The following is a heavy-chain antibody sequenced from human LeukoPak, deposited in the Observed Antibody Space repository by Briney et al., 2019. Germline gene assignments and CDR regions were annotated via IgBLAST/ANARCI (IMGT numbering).Heavy chain of an antibody. D-gene: IGHD1-1*01. CDR2: IYYSGST. V-gene: IGHV4-59*01. Sequence: IPSETLSLTCTVSGGSISSYYWSWIRQPPGKGLEWIGYIYYSGSTNYNPSLKSRVTISVDTSKNQFSLKLSSVTAAGTAVYYCARAPANWNDGGDYFDYWGQGTLVTVSS. CDR3: ARAPANWNDGGDYFDY. CDR1: GGSISSYY. J-gene: IGHJ4*02.